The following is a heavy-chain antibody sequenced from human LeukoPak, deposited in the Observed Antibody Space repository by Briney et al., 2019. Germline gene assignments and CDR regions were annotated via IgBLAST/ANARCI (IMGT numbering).Heavy chain of an antibody. CDR2: INTDGSST. Sequence: GSLRLSFAASEFTFKKAWMSWVRPAPGKGLVWVSRINTDGSSTSYADSVKGRFTISRDNAKNTLYLQMNSLRAEDTAVYYCARAGGFGYYFDYWGQGTLVTVSS. V-gene: IGHV3-74*01. J-gene: IGHJ4*02. D-gene: IGHD3-10*01. CDR3: ARAGGFGYYFDY. CDR1: EFTFKKAW.